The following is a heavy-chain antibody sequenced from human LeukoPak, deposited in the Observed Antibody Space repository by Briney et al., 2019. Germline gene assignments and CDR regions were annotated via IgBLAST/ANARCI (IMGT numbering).Heavy chain of an antibody. CDR1: GYSISSGYF. Sequence: TSETLSLTCTVSGYSISSGYFWSWIRQPPGKGLEWIGYISYTGNSNYNPSLNSRVTISLDASNNQFSLRLNSLTPADTAVYYCARDSAYSSDWPDAFDVWGHGTVVTVSS. CDR3: ARDSAYSSDWPDAFDV. D-gene: IGHD6-25*01. V-gene: IGHV4-61*01. J-gene: IGHJ3*01. CDR2: ISYTGNS.